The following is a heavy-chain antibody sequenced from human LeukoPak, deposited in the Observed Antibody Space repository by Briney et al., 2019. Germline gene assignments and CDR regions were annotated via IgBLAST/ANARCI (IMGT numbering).Heavy chain of an antibody. CDR2: TSAYNGNT. CDR1: GYTFTSYG. V-gene: IGHV1-18*01. D-gene: IGHD2-21*02. Sequence: ASVKVSCKASGYTFTSYGISWVRQAPGQGLEWMGWTSAYNGNTNYAQKLQGRVTMTTDTSTSTAYMELRSLRSDDTAVYYCARGAPCGGDCSIWVGAFDIWGQGTMVTVSS. J-gene: IGHJ3*02. CDR3: ARGAPCGGDCSIWVGAFDI.